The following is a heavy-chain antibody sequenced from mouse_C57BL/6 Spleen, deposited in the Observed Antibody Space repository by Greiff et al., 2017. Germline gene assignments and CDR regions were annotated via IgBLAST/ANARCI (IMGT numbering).Heavy chain of an antibody. D-gene: IGHD1-1*01. J-gene: IGHJ3*01. Sequence: QVQLKESGPELVKPGASVKISCKASGYAFSSSWMNWVKQRPGKGLEWIGRIYPGDGDTNYNGKFKGKATLTADKSSSTAYMQLSSLPSEDSAVYFCARDYGSSSWFAYWGQGTLVTVSA. CDR1: GYAFSSSW. CDR3: ARDYGSSSWFAY. CDR2: IYPGDGDT. V-gene: IGHV1-82*01.